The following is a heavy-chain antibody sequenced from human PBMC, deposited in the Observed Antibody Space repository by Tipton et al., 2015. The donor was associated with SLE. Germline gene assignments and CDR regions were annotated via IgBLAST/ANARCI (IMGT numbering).Heavy chain of an antibody. CDR1: GASISSHY. V-gene: IGHV4-59*11. CDR3: ARDLDFWSGFDV. Sequence: TLSLTCNVSGASISSHYWNWIRQPPGKGLEYIGYTHYSGSTDYNSTLKSRVTMSVDTSKNQFSLKLNSVTAADTAVYYCARDLDFWSGFDVWGKGTTVTVSS. J-gene: IGHJ6*04. D-gene: IGHD3-3*01. CDR2: THYSGST.